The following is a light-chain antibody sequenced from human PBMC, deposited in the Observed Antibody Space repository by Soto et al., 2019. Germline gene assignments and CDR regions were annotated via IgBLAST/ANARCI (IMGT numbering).Light chain of an antibody. CDR1: QSVSSNY. CDR2: GAS. Sequence: EIVLTQSPGTLALSPGERATLSCRASQSVSSNYLAWYQQRPGQAPRLLIFGASYRAAGIPDRFSGSGSGTDFILTISRLEPEDFAVYYCQHYGSSPPEFTFGPGTKVDSK. J-gene: IGKJ3*01. V-gene: IGKV3-20*01. CDR3: QHYGSSPPEFT.